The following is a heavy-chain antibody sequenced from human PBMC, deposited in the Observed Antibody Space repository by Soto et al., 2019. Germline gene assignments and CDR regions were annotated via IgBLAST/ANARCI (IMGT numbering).Heavy chain of an antibody. J-gene: IGHJ4*02. V-gene: IGHV2-5*02. CDR3: AHSGKGPHVVVVAALDY. CDR1: GFSLSTSGVG. Sequence: SGPTLVNPTQTLTLTCTFSGFSLSTSGVGVGWIRQPPGKALEWLALIYWDDDKRYSPSLKSRLTITKDTSKNQVVLTMTNMDPVDTATYYCAHSGKGPHVVVVAALDYWGQGTLVTVSS. CDR2: IYWDDDK. D-gene: IGHD2-15*01.